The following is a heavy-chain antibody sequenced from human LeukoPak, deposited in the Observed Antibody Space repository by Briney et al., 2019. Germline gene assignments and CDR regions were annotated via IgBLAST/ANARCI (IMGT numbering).Heavy chain of an antibody. Sequence: SETLSLTCTVSGGSISSYYWTWIRQPAGKGLEWIGRIHPSGTTNHNPSLKSRVIMSLDMSNNQFSLKVRSVTAADTAAYYCARETEVPGGRSWDFWGQGTLVTVSS. CDR3: ARETEVPGGRSWDF. V-gene: IGHV4-4*07. CDR1: GGSISSYY. J-gene: IGHJ4*02. D-gene: IGHD6-19*01. CDR2: IHPSGTT.